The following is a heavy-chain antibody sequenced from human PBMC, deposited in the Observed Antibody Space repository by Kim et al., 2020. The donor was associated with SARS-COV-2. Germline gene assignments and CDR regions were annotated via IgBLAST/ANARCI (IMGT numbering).Heavy chain of an antibody. J-gene: IGHJ4*02. CDR2: ISGGAGST. CDR1: GFTFSSYA. V-gene: IGHV3-23*01. D-gene: IGHD2-15*01. Sequence: GGSLRLSCAASGFTFSSYAMSWVRQAPGKGLEWVSVISGGAGSTYYADSVKGRFTISRDNSKNTLYLGMNSLRADDTALYYCARGSGSSAYSGFDYWGQGTLVTVSS. CDR3: ARGSGSSAYSGFDY.